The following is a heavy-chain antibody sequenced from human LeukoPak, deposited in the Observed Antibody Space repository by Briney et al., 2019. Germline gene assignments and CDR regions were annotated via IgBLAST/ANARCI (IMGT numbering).Heavy chain of an antibody. Sequence: SVKVSCKASGGTFSSYAISWVRQAPGQGLEWMGRIIPIFGTANYAQKFQGRVTINTDESTSTAYMELSSLSSEDTAVYYCARGVNWNSENGNWFDPWGQGTLVTVSS. V-gene: IGHV1-69*05. CDR1: GGTFSSYA. CDR3: ARGVNWNSENGNWFDP. J-gene: IGHJ5*02. CDR2: IIPIFGTA. D-gene: IGHD1-7*01.